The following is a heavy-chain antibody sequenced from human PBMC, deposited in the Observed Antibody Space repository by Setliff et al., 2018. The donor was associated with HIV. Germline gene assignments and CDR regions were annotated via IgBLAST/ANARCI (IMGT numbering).Heavy chain of an antibody. CDR1: GFNFMFFA. V-gene: IGHV3-23*01. D-gene: IGHD2-15*01. CDR3: AKHECSGGCYYYMDV. Sequence: PGGSLRLSCTAPGFNFMFFAMSWVRQAPGKGLEWVSGISGSNSRTDYVYSVKGRFTISRDKSKNTLYLQLNSLRAEDTAVYYCAKHECSGGCYYYMDVWGKGIMVTVSS. J-gene: IGHJ6*03. CDR2: ISGSNSRT.